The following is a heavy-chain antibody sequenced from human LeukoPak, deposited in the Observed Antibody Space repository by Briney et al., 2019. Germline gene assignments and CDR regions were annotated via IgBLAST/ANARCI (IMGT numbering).Heavy chain of an antibody. J-gene: IGHJ6*02. V-gene: IGHV3-48*03. Sequence: GGPLRLSCAASGFTFSSYEMNWVRQAPGKGLEWVSFISNNGDTITYVDSVKGRFTISRDNAKNSLFLQMNSLRAEDTAVYYCARWYCSTTNCHSYFYGMGVWGRGTAVTVSS. CDR2: ISNNGDTI. CDR3: ARWYCSTTNCHSYFYGMGV. D-gene: IGHD2-2*01. CDR1: GFTFSSYE.